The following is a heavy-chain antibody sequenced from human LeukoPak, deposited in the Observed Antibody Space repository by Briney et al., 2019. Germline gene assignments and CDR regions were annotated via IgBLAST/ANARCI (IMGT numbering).Heavy chain of an antibody. Sequence: ASVKVSCKVSGYTFTSYGISWVRQAPGQGLEWMGIINPSGGSTSYAQKFQGRVTMTRDTSTSTVYMELSSLRSEDTAVYYCAREGDYYVPYWGQGTLVTVSS. J-gene: IGHJ4*02. D-gene: IGHD3-10*02. CDR1: GYTFTSYG. CDR2: INPSGGST. V-gene: IGHV1-46*01. CDR3: AREGDYYVPY.